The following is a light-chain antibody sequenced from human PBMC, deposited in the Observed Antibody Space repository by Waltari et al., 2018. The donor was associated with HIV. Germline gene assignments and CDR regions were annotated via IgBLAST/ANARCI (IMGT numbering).Light chain of an antibody. CDR2: GNF. Sequence: QSVLTQPPSVSGAPGQRVTISCTGSSSNIGAGYDVHWYQQLPGTAPKLLIYGNFNRPSGVPGRFSGSKSGTSASLAITGLQAGDEADYYCQSYDSSLAVVFGGGTKLTVL. V-gene: IGLV1-40*01. J-gene: IGLJ2*01. CDR1: SSNIGAGYD. CDR3: QSYDSSLAVV.